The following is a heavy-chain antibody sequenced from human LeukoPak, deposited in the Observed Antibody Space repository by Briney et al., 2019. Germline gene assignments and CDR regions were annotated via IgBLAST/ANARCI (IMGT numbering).Heavy chain of an antibody. CDR2: IYYSGST. CDR1: GDSISSSSYY. CDR3: ARQMVAYGDYVMDY. J-gene: IGHJ4*02. Sequence: SETLSLTCTVSGDSISSSSYYWGWIRQPPGKGLEWIGSIYYSGSTYYNPSLNSRVTISVDTSKNQFSLKVSSVTAADTAVYYCARQMVAYGDYVMDYWGQGNLVTVSS. D-gene: IGHD4-17*01. V-gene: IGHV4-39*01.